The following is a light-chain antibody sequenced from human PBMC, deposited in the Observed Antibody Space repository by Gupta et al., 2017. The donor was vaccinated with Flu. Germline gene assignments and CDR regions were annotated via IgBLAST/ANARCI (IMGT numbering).Light chain of an antibody. J-gene: IGKJ2*03. CDR3: QQYDTWPYS. V-gene: IGKV3-15*01. CDR2: GAV. CDR1: GIIYGR. Sequence: GEKATLTCMSSGIIYGRLAWYQQKPGQGPRLLMSGAVTRAADIPPRFSGSGSATEFTLTIDSLQSEDSAVYYCQQYDTWPYSFGQGTKVEIK.